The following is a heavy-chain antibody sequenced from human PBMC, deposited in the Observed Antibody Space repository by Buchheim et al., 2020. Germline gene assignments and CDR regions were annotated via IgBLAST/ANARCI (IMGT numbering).Heavy chain of an antibody. D-gene: IGHD4-17*01. CDR1: GGSISSYY. CDR2: IYYSGST. J-gene: IGHJ5*02. CDR3: ARILYGDYVNWFDP. V-gene: IGHV4-59*01. Sequence: QVQLQESGPGLVKTSENMSLTCTVSGGSISSYYWSWIRQPPGKGLEWIGYIYYSGSTNYNHFLKSRVTISVDRSKNQFYLKLISVTAADTAVYYCARILYGDYVNWFDPWGQGTL.